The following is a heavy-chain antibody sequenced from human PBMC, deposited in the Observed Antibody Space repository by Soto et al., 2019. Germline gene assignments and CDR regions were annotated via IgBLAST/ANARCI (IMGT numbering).Heavy chain of an antibody. J-gene: IGHJ6*02. CDR3: ARDLSSSSSTSVHYYYGMDV. CDR1: GYTFTGYY. Sequence: GASVKVSCKASGYTFTGYYMHWVRQAPGQGLEWMGWINPNSGGTNYAQKFQGWVTMTRDTSISTAYMELSRLRSDDTAVYYCARDLSSSSSTSVHYYYGMDVWGQGTTVTVSS. V-gene: IGHV1-2*04. CDR2: INPNSGGT. D-gene: IGHD6-6*01.